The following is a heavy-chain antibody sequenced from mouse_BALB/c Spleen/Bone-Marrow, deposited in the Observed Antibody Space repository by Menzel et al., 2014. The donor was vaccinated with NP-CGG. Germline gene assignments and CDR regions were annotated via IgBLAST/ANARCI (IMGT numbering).Heavy chain of an antibody. CDR3: ARARSTMITTGATDS. CDR2: ISSGSSTI. CDR1: GFTFSRSG. J-gene: IGHJ4*01. D-gene: IGHD2-4*01. Sequence: EVKLVESGGGLVQPGGSRKLSCAASGFTFSRSGMHWVRQAPEKGLEWVAYISSGSSTIYYADTMKGRFTISRDNPKNTLFLQMTSLRSEDTAMYYCARARSTMITTGATDSWGQGTSVTVSS. V-gene: IGHV5-17*02.